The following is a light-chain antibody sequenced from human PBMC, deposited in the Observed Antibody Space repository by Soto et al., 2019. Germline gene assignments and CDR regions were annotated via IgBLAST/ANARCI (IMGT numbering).Light chain of an antibody. J-gene: IGKJ1*01. CDR2: DAS. V-gene: IGKV3-11*01. CDR3: QQRSNWPT. Sequence: EIVLTQSPAILSLSPGERATLSCRASQCVSSYLAWYQQKPGQAPRLLIYDASNRATGIPARFSGSGSGTDFTLTISSLEPEDFAVYYCQQRSNWPTFGQGTKVDIK. CDR1: QCVSSY.